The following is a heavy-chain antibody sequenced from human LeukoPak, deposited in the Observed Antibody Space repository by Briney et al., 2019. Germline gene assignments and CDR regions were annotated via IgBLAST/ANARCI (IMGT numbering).Heavy chain of an antibody. J-gene: IGHJ4*02. CDR2: INGDGSVN. Sequence: ESLRLSCAGSGFSFSSSWMYWVRQAPGKGLEWVANINGDGSVNHYVDSVRGRFTISRDNAKNSLYLQMNSLRAEDTAVFYCAKGFYNDAIFDYWGQGTLVTVSS. CDR1: GFSFSSSW. D-gene: IGHD1-1*01. V-gene: IGHV3-7*01. CDR3: AKGFYNDAIFDY.